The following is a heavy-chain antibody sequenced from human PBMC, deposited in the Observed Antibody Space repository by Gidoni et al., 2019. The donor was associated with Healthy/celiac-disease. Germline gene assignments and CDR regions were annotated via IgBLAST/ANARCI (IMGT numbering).Heavy chain of an antibody. J-gene: IGHJ4*02. D-gene: IGHD3-3*01. V-gene: IGHV3-30*01. CDR3: ARDHSNYGAPIFGVVIIIGYFDY. CDR2: ISYDGSNK. CDR1: GFTFSSYA. Sequence: QVQLVVSGGGVVQPGRCWGPFCAASGFTFSSYAMPWVRQAPGKGLEWVTVISYDGSNKYYEYSVKGRFTISRDNSKNTLYLQMNSLRAEDTAVYYCARDHSNYGAPIFGVVIIIGYFDYWGQGTLVTVSS.